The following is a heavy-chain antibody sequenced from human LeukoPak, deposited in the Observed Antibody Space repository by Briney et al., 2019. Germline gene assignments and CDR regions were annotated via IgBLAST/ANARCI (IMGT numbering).Heavy chain of an antibody. J-gene: IGHJ5*02. D-gene: IGHD1-26*01. CDR2: INTDNGNT. Sequence: EASVKVSCKASGYTFTSYGISWVRQAPGQGLEWMGWINTDNGNTNYAQKLQGRVTMTTDTSTSTAYMELRTLRSDDTAVYYCARDQGGATSDPWGQGTLVTVSS. CDR3: ARDQGGATSDP. CDR1: GYTFTSYG. V-gene: IGHV1-18*01.